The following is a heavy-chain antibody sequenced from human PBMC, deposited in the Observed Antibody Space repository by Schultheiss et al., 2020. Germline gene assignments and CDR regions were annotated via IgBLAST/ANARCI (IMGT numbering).Heavy chain of an antibody. V-gene: IGHV2-70*11. CDR3: ARIGYYYYGMDV. CDR1: GGSISSYYW. Sequence: QTLSLTCTVSGGSISSYYWSWIRQPPGKALEWLARIDWDDDKYYSTSLKTRLTISKDTSKNQVVLTMTNMDPVDTATYYCARIGYYYYGMDVWGQGTTVTVSS. J-gene: IGHJ6*02. CDR2: IDWDDDK.